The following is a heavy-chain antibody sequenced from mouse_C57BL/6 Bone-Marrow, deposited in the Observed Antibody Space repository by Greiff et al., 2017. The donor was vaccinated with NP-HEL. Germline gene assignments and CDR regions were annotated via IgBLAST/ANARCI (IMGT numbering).Heavy chain of an antibody. CDR2: IYPRSGNT. CDR3: ARSGIFFYSNYDFAY. J-gene: IGHJ3*01. CDR1: GYTFTSYG. Sequence: QVQLQQSGAELARPGASVKLSCKASGYTFTSYGISWVKQRTGQGLEWIGEIYPRSGNTYYNEKFKGKATLTADKSSSTAYMALRSLTSEDSAVYFCARSGIFFYSNYDFAYWGQGTLVTVSA. V-gene: IGHV1-81*01. D-gene: IGHD2-5*01.